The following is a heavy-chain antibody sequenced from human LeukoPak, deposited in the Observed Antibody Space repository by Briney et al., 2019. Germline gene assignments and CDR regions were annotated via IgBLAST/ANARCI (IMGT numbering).Heavy chain of an antibody. Sequence: GGSLRLSCAASGFTFDDYAMHWVRQAPGKGLEWVSGISWNSGSIGYADSVKGRFTISRDNAKNSLYLQMNSLRAEDTALYYCAKVGGRGVYFDYWGQRTLVTVSS. J-gene: IGHJ4*02. D-gene: IGHD3-10*01. V-gene: IGHV3-9*01. CDR3: AKVGGRGVYFDY. CDR1: GFTFDDYA. CDR2: ISWNSGSI.